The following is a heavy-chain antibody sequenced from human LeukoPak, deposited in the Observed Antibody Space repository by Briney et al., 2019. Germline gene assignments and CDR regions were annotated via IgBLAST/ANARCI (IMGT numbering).Heavy chain of an antibody. V-gene: IGHV3-30*02. Sequence: GGSLRLSCAASGFTFSSYGMHWVRQAPGKGLEWVAFIRYDGSNKYYADSVKGRFTISRDNSKNTLYLQMNSLRAEDTAVYYCAKTPMRYCSGGSCSTFDYWGQGTLVTVSS. CDR1: GFTFSSYG. CDR3: AKTPMRYCSGGSCSTFDY. CDR2: IRYDGSNK. J-gene: IGHJ4*02. D-gene: IGHD2-15*01.